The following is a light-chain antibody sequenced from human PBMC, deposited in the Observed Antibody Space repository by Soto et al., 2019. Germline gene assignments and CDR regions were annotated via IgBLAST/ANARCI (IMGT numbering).Light chain of an antibody. CDR3: SSHAGINNVV. Sequence: QSVLTQPPSASGSPGQSVTISCTGTSSDVGGYNYVSWYQQHPGNAPKLIIYEVTKRPSGVPDRFSGSKSGNTASLTVSGLLAEDEADYYCSSHAGINNVVFGGGTKLTVL. V-gene: IGLV2-8*01. J-gene: IGLJ3*02. CDR1: SSDVGGYNY. CDR2: EVT.